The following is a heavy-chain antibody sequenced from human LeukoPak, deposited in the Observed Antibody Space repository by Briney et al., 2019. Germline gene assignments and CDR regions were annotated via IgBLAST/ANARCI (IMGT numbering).Heavy chain of an antibody. D-gene: IGHD6-13*01. Sequence: GGSLRLSCAVSGFTFSSYAMSWVRQAPGKGLEWVSGTSGSGDRRNYADSVKGRFTISRDISKNTLYLQMNSLRAEDTAVYYCAKGPKQLLVGSRGYYFDYWGQGTLVTVS. V-gene: IGHV3-23*01. J-gene: IGHJ4*02. CDR2: TSGSGDRR. CDR3: AKGPKQLLVGSRGYYFDY. CDR1: GFTFSSYA.